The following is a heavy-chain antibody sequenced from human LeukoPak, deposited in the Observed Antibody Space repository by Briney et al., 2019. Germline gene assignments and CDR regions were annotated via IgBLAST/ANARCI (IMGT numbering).Heavy chain of an antibody. CDR1: GFTFSSYE. CDR3: ARGGHDTRIPFDS. CDR2: ISSRGSDI. V-gene: IGHV3-48*03. J-gene: IGHJ3*02. D-gene: IGHD1-1*01. Sequence: PGGPLRLSCAASGFTFSSYEMNWARQAPGKGLEWVSYISSRGSDIYYADPVKGRFTIPRDNAKKPLSLNRNSLRADDTAVYYCARGGHDTRIPFDSWGQGTMVTVSS.